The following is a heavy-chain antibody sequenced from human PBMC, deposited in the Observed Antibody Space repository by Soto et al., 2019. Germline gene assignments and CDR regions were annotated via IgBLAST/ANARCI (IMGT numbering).Heavy chain of an antibody. CDR2: ITGSGGST. CDR1: GFTFSSYA. J-gene: IGHJ4*02. CDR3: AKDGTHLWSKQYYFDS. Sequence: PGGSLRLSCAASGFTFSSYALSWVRQPPGKGLEWVSAITGSGGSTYYSDSVKGRFTISRDNSKNTLYLQMHSLTTEDTAVYYCAKDGTHLWSKQYYFDSWGQGALVTVSS. V-gene: IGHV3-23*01. D-gene: IGHD1-26*01.